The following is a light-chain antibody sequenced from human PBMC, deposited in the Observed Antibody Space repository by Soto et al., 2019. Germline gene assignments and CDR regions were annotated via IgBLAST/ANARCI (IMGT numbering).Light chain of an antibody. CDR2: EVS. V-gene: IGLV2-14*01. Sequence: QSALTQPASVSGSPGQLITISCTGTSSDVGGYNYVSWYQQHPGKAPKLMIYEVSNRPSGVSNRFSGSKSGNTASLTISGLQAEDEADYYCSSYTSTVTLVFGGGTKLTVL. CDR1: SSDVGGYNY. CDR3: SSYTSTVTLV. J-gene: IGLJ3*02.